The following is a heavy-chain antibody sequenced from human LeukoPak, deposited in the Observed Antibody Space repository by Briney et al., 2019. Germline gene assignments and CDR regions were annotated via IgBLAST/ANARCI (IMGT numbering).Heavy chain of an antibody. D-gene: IGHD3-3*01. V-gene: IGHV3-43*02. CDR1: GFTFEDYG. CDR3: AKDKADFWSGQKDY. J-gene: IGHJ4*02. Sequence: GGSLRLSCAASGFTFEDYGMHWVRQAPGKGLEWVSLISGDGSTTYYADSVKGRFTISRDNIKNSLYLQMSSLRTEDTALYYCAKDKADFWSGQKDYWGQGTLVTVSS. CDR2: ISGDGSTT.